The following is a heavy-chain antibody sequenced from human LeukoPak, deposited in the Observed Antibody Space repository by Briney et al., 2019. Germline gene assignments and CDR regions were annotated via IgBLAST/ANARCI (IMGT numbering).Heavy chain of an antibody. V-gene: IGHV1-46*01. CDR2: INPSAGST. J-gene: IGHJ5*02. D-gene: IGHD3-16*02. CDR3: ARGLGELSLPSFWFDP. Sequence: ASVKVSCKASGYTFTSYFIHWVRQAPGQGLEWMGIINPSAGSTTYAQKFQGRVTMTRDTPTSTVYMELSGLTSEDTAVYYCARGLGELSLPSFWFDPWGHGTLVTVSS. CDR1: GYTFTSYF.